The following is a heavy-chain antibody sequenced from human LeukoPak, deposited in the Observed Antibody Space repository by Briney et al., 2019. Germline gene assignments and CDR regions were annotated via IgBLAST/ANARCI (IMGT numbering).Heavy chain of an antibody. Sequence: GGSLRLSCAASGFTFSSYSMNWVRQAPGKGLEWVSSISSSSSYIYYADSVKGRFTISRDNAKNSLYLQMNSLRAEDTAVHYCASQGFIAAAEDYWGQGTLVTVSS. CDR1: GFTFSSYS. J-gene: IGHJ4*02. V-gene: IGHV3-21*01. CDR3: ASQGFIAAAEDY. CDR2: ISSSSSYI. D-gene: IGHD6-13*01.